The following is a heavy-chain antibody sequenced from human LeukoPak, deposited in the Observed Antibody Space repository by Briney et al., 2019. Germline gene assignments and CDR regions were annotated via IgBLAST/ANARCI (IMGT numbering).Heavy chain of an antibody. J-gene: IGHJ4*02. V-gene: IGHV3-53*01. CDR2: IYSGGST. D-gene: IGHD2-2*01. CDR1: GFTVSSNY. Sequence: PGGSLRLSCAASGFTVSSNYLSWVRQAPGKGLEWVSVIYSGGSTYYADSVKGRFTISRDNSKNTLYLQMNSLRAEDTAVYYCARLYCSSISCYPYYFDYWGQGTLVTVSS. CDR3: ARLYCSSISCYPYYFDY.